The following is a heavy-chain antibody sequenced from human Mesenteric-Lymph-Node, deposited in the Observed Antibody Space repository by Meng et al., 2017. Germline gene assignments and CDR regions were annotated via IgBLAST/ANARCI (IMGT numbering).Heavy chain of an antibody. CDR1: GASTTNDS. CDR2: TSYTAGT. CDR3: AKGGGWYAY. D-gene: IGHD6-19*01. J-gene: IGHJ4*02. Sequence: QVQLQESGPGLVKPLEPLSLGFSVSGASTTNDSWTWFRQPPGKALEWIGYTSYTAGTSYNPSLKSRVSMSVDTSKNQFSLKLTSVTAADTAVYFCAKGGGWYAYWGQGALVTVSS. V-gene: IGHV4-59*01.